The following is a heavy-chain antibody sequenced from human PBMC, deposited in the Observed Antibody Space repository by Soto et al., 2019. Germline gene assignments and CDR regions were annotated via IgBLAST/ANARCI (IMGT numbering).Heavy chain of an antibody. V-gene: IGHV3-30*03. Sequence: QVQLVESGGGVVQPGRSLRLSCAASGFTFTNSGMHWVRQAPGKGLEWVAVISYDGNTKYYADSVKGRFTISRDNSQHTLYLQMNNLRGEDTAVYYCADQVSSGYWGQGTLVTVSS. CDR2: ISYDGNTK. J-gene: IGHJ4*02. CDR1: GFTFTNSG. CDR3: ADQVSSGY. D-gene: IGHD2-2*01.